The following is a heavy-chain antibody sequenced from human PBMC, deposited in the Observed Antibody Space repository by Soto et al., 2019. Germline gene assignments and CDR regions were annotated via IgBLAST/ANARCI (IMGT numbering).Heavy chain of an antibody. CDR1: GGTFSSYA. CDR3: ASQLYYYDSSSNWFDP. D-gene: IGHD3-22*01. J-gene: IGHJ5*02. Sequence: RASVKVSCKASGGTFSSYAISWVRQAPGQGLEWMGGIIPIFGTANYAQKFQGRVTITADESTSTAYMELSSLRSEDTAVYYCASQLYYYDSSSNWFDPWGQGTLVTVSS. V-gene: IGHV1-69*13. CDR2: IIPIFGTA.